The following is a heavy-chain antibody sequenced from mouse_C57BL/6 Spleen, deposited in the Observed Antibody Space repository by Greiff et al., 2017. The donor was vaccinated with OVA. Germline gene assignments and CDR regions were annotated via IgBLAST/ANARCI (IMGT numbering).Heavy chain of an antibody. CDR3: TPLITTVVATAFDY. CDR1: GFNIKDDY. Sequence: VQLKESGAELVRPGASVKLSCTASGFNIKDDYMHWVKQRPEPGLEWIGWIDPENGDTEYASKFQGKATITADTSSNTAYLQLSSLTSEDTAVYYCTPLITTVVATAFDYWGQGTTLTVSS. D-gene: IGHD1-1*01. V-gene: IGHV14-4*01. CDR2: IDPENGDT. J-gene: IGHJ2*01.